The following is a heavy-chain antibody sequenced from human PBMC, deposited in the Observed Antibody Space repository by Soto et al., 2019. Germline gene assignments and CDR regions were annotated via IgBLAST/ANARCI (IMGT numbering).Heavy chain of an antibody. V-gene: IGHV1-3*01. CDR3: GREARGNSRVYYYYGMDV. CDR1: GYTFTRYA. J-gene: IGHJ6*02. D-gene: IGHD5-18*01. CDR2: INAGNGNT. Sequence: ASVKVSCKASGYTFTRYAMHWVRQAPEQRLEWMGWINAGNGNTKYSQKFQGRVTITRDTSASTAYMELRSLRSDDTAVYYCGREARGNSRVYYYYGMDVWGQGTTVTVSS.